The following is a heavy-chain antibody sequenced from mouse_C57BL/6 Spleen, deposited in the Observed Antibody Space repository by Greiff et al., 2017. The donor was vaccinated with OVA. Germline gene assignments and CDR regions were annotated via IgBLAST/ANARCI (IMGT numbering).Heavy chain of an antibody. CDR2: IYPGSGST. V-gene: IGHV1-55*01. CDR1: GYTFTSYW. D-gene: IGHD1-1*01. Sequence: QVQLQQPGAELVKPGASVKMSCKASGYTFTSYWIHWVKQRPGQGLEWIGDIYPGSGSTNYNEKFKSKATLTVDKSSSTAYMQLSSLTSEDSAVYYGALYYGSSYGYAMDYWGQGTSVTVSS. CDR3: ALYYGSSYGYAMDY. J-gene: IGHJ4*01.